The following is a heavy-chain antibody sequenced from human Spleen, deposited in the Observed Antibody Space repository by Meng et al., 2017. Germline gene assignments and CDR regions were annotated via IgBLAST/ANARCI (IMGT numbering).Heavy chain of an antibody. Sequence: GGSLRLSCAASGFTFSNYWMSWVRQAPGKGLEWVANIKQDGSEKYYVDSVKGRFTISRDNAKNSLYLQVNSLRAEDTAVYYCASNSGEGKIDYWGQGTLVTVSS. D-gene: IGHD4-23*01. CDR1: GFTFSNYW. J-gene: IGHJ4*02. V-gene: IGHV3-7*01. CDR3: ASNSGEGKIDY. CDR2: IKQDGSEK.